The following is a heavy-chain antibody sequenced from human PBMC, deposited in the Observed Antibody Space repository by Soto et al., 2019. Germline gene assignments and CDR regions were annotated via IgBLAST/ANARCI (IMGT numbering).Heavy chain of an antibody. CDR3: ARVEGVPNHFDY. CDR1: GGSISSYY. CDR2: IYYSGST. Sequence: SETLSLTCTASGGSISSYYWSWIRQPPGKGLEWIGYIYYSGSTNYNPSLKSRVTISIDNAQSSLYLQMNSLRDDDTAVYYCARVEGVPNHFDYWGQGTLVTVSS. D-gene: IGHD3-3*01. J-gene: IGHJ4*02. V-gene: IGHV4-59*12.